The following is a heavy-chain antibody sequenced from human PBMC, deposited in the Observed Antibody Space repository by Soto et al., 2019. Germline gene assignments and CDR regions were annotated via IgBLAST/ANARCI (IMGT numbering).Heavy chain of an antibody. CDR2: IYSGGST. CDR3: ARDGYDSSGYYPEYFQH. D-gene: IGHD3-22*01. CDR1: GFTVSSNY. J-gene: IGHJ1*01. V-gene: IGHV3-66*01. Sequence: PGGSLRLSCAASGFTVSSNYMSWVRQAPGKGLEWVSVIYSGGSTYYADSVKGRFTISRDNSKNTLYLQMNSLRAEDTAVYYCARDGYDSSGYYPEYFQHWGQGTLVTVS.